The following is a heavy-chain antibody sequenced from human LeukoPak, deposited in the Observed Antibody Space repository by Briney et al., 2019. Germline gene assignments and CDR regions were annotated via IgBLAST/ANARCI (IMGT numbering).Heavy chain of an antibody. V-gene: IGHV3-11*04. CDR2: ISSSGSTI. D-gene: IGHD5-18*01. J-gene: IGHJ4*02. CDR1: GFTFSDYY. CDR3: ARDQPIGYNYGYPFDY. Sequence: PGGSLILSCAASGFTFSDYYMSWIRQAPGKGLEWVSHISSSGSTIYYADSVKGRFTISRDNAKNSLYLQMNSLRAEDTAVYYCARDQPIGYNYGYPFDYWGQGTLVTVSS.